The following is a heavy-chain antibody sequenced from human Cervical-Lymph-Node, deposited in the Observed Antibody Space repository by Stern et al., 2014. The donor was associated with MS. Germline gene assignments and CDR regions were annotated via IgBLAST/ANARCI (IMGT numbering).Heavy chain of an antibody. J-gene: IGHJ2*01. CDR1: GGSITNRDY. Sequence: QVQLQESGPGLVKPSETLSLTCTVSGGSITNRDYWGWIRQSPGKGLEWIGSVYYSGLTYYRPSLKSRATISIDTSRKQFFLRVTSVTATDTAVYFCARGVTAVTNYVPNWCFDLWGRGTLVTVSS. CDR3: ARGVTAVTNYVPNWCFDL. CDR2: VYYSGLT. V-gene: IGHV4-39*02. D-gene: IGHD4-11*01.